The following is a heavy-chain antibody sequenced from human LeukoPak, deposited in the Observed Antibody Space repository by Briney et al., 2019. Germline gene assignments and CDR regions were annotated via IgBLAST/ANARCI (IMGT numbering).Heavy chain of an antibody. CDR2: ISAYNGNT. CDR1: GYSLSNYG. D-gene: IGHD6-19*01. CDR3: ARSSGSSCWVPVFDY. V-gene: IGHV1-18*01. J-gene: IGHJ4*01. Sequence: ASVKVSCKASGYSLSNYGISWVRQAPGQGLEWMGWISAYNGNTKYGQKVQGRVTMTTDTSTSTAYMELRSLRSDDTAVYYCARSSGSSCWVPVFDYWGQGNLVNVSS.